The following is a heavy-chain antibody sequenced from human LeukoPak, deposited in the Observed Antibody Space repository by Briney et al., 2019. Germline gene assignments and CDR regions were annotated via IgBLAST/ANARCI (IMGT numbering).Heavy chain of an antibody. Sequence: ASVKVSCKASGYTFTGYYMHWVRQAPGQGLEWMGWINPNSGGANSAQKFQGRVTMTRDTSISTAYVELSSLRSDDTAVYYCARGGDRGYDYCLDYWGQGTLVTVSS. CDR2: INPNSGGA. D-gene: IGHD5-12*01. J-gene: IGHJ4*02. CDR1: GYTFTGYY. CDR3: ARGGDRGYDYCLDY. V-gene: IGHV1-2*02.